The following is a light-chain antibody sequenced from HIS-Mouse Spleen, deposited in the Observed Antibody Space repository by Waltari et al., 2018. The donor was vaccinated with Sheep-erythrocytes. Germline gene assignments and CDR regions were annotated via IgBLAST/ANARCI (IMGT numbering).Light chain of an antibody. CDR1: QSVSSSY. J-gene: IGKJ1*01. CDR2: GAS. V-gene: IGKV3-20*01. Sequence: EIVLTQSPGTLSLSPGERATLSCRASQSVSSSYLAWYQQKPGQAPRRLIYGASSRATGIPDRCSGSGSGTDFTLTISRLEPEDFAVYYCQQYGSSPWPFGQGTKVEIK. CDR3: QQYGSSPWP.